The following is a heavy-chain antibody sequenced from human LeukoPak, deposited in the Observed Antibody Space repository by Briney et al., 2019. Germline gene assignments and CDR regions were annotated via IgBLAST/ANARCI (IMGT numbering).Heavy chain of an antibody. J-gene: IGHJ4*02. V-gene: IGHV4-59*01. CDR2: ISYSGGT. CDR1: GGSITTYY. CDR3: ARGADIDYRKVYYFDY. Sequence: SETLSLTCTVSGGSITTYYWSWIRQRPGKGLDWIAYISYSGGTNHNPSLKSRITISIDTSKNQFSLNVNSVTAADTAVYYCARGADIDYRKVYYFDYWGQGTLVSVSS. D-gene: IGHD4-11*01.